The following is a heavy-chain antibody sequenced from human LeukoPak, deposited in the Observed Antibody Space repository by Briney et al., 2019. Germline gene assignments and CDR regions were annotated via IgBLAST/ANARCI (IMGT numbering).Heavy chain of an antibody. Sequence: PGGSLRLSCAASGFTVSSNYMSWVRQAPGKGLEWVSAISGSGGSTYYADSVKGRFTISRDNSKNTLYLHMNSLRAEDTAVYYCAKDLGFDYDSSGYIAFDIWGQGTMVTVSS. CDR2: ISGSGGST. CDR3: AKDLGFDYDSSGYIAFDI. D-gene: IGHD3-22*01. CDR1: GFTVSSNY. J-gene: IGHJ3*02. V-gene: IGHV3-23*01.